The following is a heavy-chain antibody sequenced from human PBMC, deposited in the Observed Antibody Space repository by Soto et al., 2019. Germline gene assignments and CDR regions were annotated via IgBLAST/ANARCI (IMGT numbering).Heavy chain of an antibody. V-gene: IGHV1-8*01. D-gene: IGHD2-2*01. CDR1: GYTFTSYD. Sequence: GASVKVSCKASGYTFTSYDINWVRQATGQGLEWMGWMNPNSGNTGYAQKFQGRVTMTRNTSISTAYMELSSLRSEDTAVYYCARTNDIVVVPALNWFDPWGQGTLVTV. J-gene: IGHJ5*02. CDR3: ARTNDIVVVPALNWFDP. CDR2: MNPNSGNT.